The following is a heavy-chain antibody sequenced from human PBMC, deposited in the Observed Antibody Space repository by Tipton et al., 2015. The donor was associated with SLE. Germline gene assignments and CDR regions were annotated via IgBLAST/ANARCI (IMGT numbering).Heavy chain of an antibody. CDR3: AKCNTRLTGTTYPGY. CDR1: GFAFTSYW. Sequence: GSLRLSCAASGFAFTSYWMHWVRQAPGKGLEWVSGISGSGGLTYYADSVKGRFTVSRDNSKNTLFLQMSSLRAEDTAVYYCAKCNTRLTGTTYPGYWGQGNLVTVSS. J-gene: IGHJ4*02. V-gene: IGHV3-23*01. D-gene: IGHD1-7*01. CDR2: ISGSGGLT.